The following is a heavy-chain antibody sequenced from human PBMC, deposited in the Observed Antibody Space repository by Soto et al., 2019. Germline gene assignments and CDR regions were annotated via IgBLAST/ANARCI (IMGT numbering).Heavy chain of an antibody. J-gene: IGHJ4*02. Sequence: GGSLRLSCAASGFTFSSYSMNWVCQAPGKGLEWVSSISSSSSYIYYADSVKGRFTISRDNAKNSLYLQMNSLRAEDTAVYYCARDLTYDYIWGSYRPIDYWGQGTLVTVSS. CDR2: ISSSSSYI. V-gene: IGHV3-21*01. D-gene: IGHD3-16*02. CDR1: GFTFSSYS. CDR3: ARDLTYDYIWGSYRPIDY.